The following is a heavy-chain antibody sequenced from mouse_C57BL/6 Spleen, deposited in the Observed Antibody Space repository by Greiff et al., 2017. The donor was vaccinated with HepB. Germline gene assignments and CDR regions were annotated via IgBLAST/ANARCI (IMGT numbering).Heavy chain of an antibody. V-gene: IGHV1-82*01. CDR3: ARGLGPAFYAMDY. CDR1: GYAFSSSW. Sequence: QVQLQQSGPELVKPGASVKISCKASGYAFSSSWMNWVKQRPGKGLEWIGRIYPGDGDTNYNGKFKGKATLTADKSSSTAYMQLSSLTSEDSAVYFCARGLGPAFYAMDYWGQGTSVTVSS. CDR2: IYPGDGDT. J-gene: IGHJ4*01. D-gene: IGHD3-3*01.